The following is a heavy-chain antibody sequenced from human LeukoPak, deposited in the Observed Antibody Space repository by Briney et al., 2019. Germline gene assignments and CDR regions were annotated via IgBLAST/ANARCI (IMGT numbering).Heavy chain of an antibody. CDR2: IDYSGST. CDR1: GDSTYNSIYY. J-gene: IGHJ4*02. V-gene: IGHV4-39*07. D-gene: IGHD3-3*01. CDR3: ARVSDYDFWSGYYFDY. Sequence: SETLSLTCTVSGDSTYNSIYYWAWIRQPPGKGLEWIGSIDYSGSTYYNPSLESRVTISIDTSKTQFSLKVSSVTAADTAVYYCARVSDYDFWSGYYFDYWGQGTLVTVSS.